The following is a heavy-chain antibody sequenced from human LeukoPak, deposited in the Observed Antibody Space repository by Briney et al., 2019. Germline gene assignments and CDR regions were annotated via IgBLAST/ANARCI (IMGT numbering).Heavy chain of an antibody. Sequence: ASVKVSCKASGFPFNGYYMHWVRQAPGQGLEWMGWINPNSGDANYAQKFQGRVTMTRDTSISTAYMELRRLRSDDTAVYHCAREGDSSADAFDLWGQGTMVTVSS. J-gene: IGHJ3*01. D-gene: IGHD3-22*01. CDR1: GFPFNGYY. CDR3: AREGDSSADAFDL. CDR2: INPNSGDA. V-gene: IGHV1-2*02.